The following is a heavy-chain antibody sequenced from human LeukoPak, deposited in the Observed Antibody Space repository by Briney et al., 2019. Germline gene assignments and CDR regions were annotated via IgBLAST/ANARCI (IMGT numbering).Heavy chain of an antibody. J-gene: IGHJ4*02. Sequence: SETLSLTCAVYGGSFSGYYWSWIRQPPGKGLGWIGEINHSGSTNYNPSLKSRVTISVDTSKNQFSLKLSSVTAADTAVYYCARGRSRRFRSIIYEPNSFDYWGQGTLVTVSS. D-gene: IGHD3-16*01. CDR2: INHSGST. V-gene: IGHV4-34*01. CDR3: ARGRSRRFRSIIYEPNSFDY. CDR1: GGSFSGYY.